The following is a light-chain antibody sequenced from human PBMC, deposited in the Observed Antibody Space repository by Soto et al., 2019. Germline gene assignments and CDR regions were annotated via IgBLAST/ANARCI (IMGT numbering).Light chain of an antibody. J-gene: IGKJ1*01. Sequence: DVQMTQSPSTLSASVGDRVTITCRANQDVSSWLAWYQQKPGKDPNLLIYDASSLESGVPPRFSGSGSGTEFTLTIISLQPDDFATYYCQQYNSYPGTFGQGTKV. V-gene: IGKV1-5*01. CDR3: QQYNSYPGT. CDR2: DAS. CDR1: QDVSSW.